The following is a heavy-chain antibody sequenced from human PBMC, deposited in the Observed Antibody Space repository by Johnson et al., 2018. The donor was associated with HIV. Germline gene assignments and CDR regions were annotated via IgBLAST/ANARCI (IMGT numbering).Heavy chain of an antibody. CDR2: ISGSGGNT. J-gene: IGHJ3*02. Sequence: MLLVESGGGLVQPGGSLRLSCAASGFTFSIYAMSWVRQAPGQGLEWVSAISGSGGNTYYADSVKGMFTISRDNSKNTLYLQMNSLRAEDTAVYYCAKFGCSGGSCYSVMADAYDIWGQGTMVTVSS. D-gene: IGHD2-15*01. CDR1: GFTFSIYA. CDR3: AKFGCSGGSCYSVMADAYDI. V-gene: IGHV3-23*04.